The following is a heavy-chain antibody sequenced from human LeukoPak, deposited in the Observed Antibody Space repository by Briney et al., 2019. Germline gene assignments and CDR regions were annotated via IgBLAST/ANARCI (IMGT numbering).Heavy chain of an antibody. CDR3: ARGASMVRGVIGGGNNWFDP. Sequence: PSETLSLTCAVYGWSFSGYYWSWIRQPPGKGLEWIGEVNHSGSTNYNPSLKSRVTISVDTSKNQFSLKVNSVTAADTAVYYCARGASMVRGVIGGGNNWFDPWGQGTLVTVSS. D-gene: IGHD3-10*01. J-gene: IGHJ5*02. CDR2: VNHSGST. CDR1: GWSFSGYY. V-gene: IGHV4-34*01.